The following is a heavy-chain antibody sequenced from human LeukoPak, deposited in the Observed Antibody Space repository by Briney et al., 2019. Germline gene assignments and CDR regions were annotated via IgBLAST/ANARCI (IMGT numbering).Heavy chain of an antibody. V-gene: IGHV1-18*01. CDR1: GYTFTSYG. CDR3: ARFYYDSSGYYRNWFDP. CDR2: ISAYNGNT. Sequence: ASVKVSCKASGYTFTSYGISWVRQAPGQGLEWMGWISAYNGNTNYAQKLQGRVTMTTDTSTSTAYMELRSLRSDGTAVYYCARFYYDSSGYYRNWFDPWGQGTLVTVSS. D-gene: IGHD3-22*01. J-gene: IGHJ5*02.